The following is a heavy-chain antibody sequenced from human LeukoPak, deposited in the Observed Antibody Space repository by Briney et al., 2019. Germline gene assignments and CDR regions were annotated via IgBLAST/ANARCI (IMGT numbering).Heavy chain of an antibody. J-gene: IGHJ4*02. Sequence: GGSLRLSCAASGFTFSSYWMHWVCQAPGKRLVWVSHINSDGSTTGYADSVKGRFTISRDNAKNTLYLQMNSLRAEDTALYYCARDHYDILTGYVDYWGQGTLVTVSS. CDR3: ARDHYDILTGYVDY. D-gene: IGHD3-9*01. CDR1: GFTFSSYW. V-gene: IGHV3-74*01. CDR2: INSDGSTT.